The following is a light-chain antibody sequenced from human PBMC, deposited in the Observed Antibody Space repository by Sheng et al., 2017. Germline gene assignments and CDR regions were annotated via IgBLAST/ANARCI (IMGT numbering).Light chain of an antibody. J-gene: IGLJ2*01. CDR1: SSDVGGFDY. Sequence: QSALTQPASVSGSPGQSITISCSGTSSDVGGFDYVSWYQQHPGKVPKLVIYDVSNRPSGVSNRFSGSKSGNTATLTISELQPEDEADYYCNSYTTNIPRGIFGGGTKVTVL. CDR2: DVS. CDR3: NSYTTNIPRGI. V-gene: IGLV2-14*03.